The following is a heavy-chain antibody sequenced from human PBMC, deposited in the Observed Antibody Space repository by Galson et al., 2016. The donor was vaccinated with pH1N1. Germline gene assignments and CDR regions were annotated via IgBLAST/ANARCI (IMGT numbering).Heavy chain of an antibody. CDR2: ISGSGAST. V-gene: IGHV3-23*01. CDR3: AKFCSTCPFDY. J-gene: IGHJ4*02. CDR1: QITFSDYA. Sequence: SLRLSCAASQITFSDYAMSWVRQALGKGLQWVSTISGSGASTYYAASVEGRFTISRDNSKSTLFLQLDRLRAEDTAVYYCAKFCSTCPFDYWGQGVLVVVSA. D-gene: IGHD3-10*02.